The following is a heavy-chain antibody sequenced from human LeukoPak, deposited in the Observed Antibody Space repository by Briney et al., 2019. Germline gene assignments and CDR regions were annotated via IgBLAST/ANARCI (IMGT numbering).Heavy chain of an antibody. CDR1: GGTFSSYA. V-gene: IGHV1-69*05. D-gene: IGHD3-10*01. CDR2: IIPIFGTA. J-gene: IGHJ6*03. Sequence: SVKVSCKASGGTFSSYAISWVRQAPGQGLEWRGRIIPIFGTANYAQKFQGRVTITTDESTSTAYMELSSLRSEDTAVYYCASHLYRRARGDYYYYMDVWGKGTTVTVSS. CDR3: ASHLYRRARGDYYYYMDV.